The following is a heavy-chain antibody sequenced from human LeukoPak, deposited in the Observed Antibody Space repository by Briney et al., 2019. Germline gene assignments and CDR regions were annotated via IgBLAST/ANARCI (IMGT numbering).Heavy chain of an antibody. CDR2: IIPILGTA. V-gene: IGHV1-69*11. CDR3: ARDRDIVVVPAAIGGHGAFDM. CDR1: GGTFSRYA. Sequence: SVKVSCKASGGTFSRYAISWVRQAPGQGLEWMGRIIPILGTANYAQKFQGRVTITTDESTSTAYMELSSLRSEDTAVYYCARDRDIVVVPAAIGGHGAFDMWGQGTMVTVSS. J-gene: IGHJ3*02. D-gene: IGHD2-2*01.